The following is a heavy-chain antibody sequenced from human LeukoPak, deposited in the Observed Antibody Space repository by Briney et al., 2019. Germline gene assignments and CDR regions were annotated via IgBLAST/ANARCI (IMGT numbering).Heavy chain of an antibody. CDR2: ISGYNGRT. V-gene: IGHV1-18*01. Sequence: GASVKVCCKASGYTFTSYGISWVRQAPGQGPEWMGWISGYNGRTNYAQKFQDRVTMTTDTSTSTAYMELRSLRSDDTAVYYCARDDYGDFVSYFQYWGQGTLVIVSS. D-gene: IGHD4-17*01. CDR1: GYTFTSYG. CDR3: ARDDYGDFVSYFQY. J-gene: IGHJ1*01.